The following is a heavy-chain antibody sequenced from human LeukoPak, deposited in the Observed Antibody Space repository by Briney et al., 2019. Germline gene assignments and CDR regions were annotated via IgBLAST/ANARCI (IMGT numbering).Heavy chain of an antibody. D-gene: IGHD6-13*01. CDR1: GFTFSSYS. CDR2: ISGSGGST. CDR3: AKHGSAAGSYYYYGMDV. V-gene: IGHV3-23*01. J-gene: IGHJ6*02. Sequence: PGGSLRLSCAASGFTFSSYSMNWVRQAPGKGLEWVSAISGSGGSTYYADSVKGRFTISRDNSKNTLYLQMNSLRAEDTAVYYCAKHGSAAGSYYYYGMDVWGQGTTVTVSS.